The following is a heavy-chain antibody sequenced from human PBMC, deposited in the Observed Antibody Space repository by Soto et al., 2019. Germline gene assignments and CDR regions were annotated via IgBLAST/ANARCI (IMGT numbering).Heavy chain of an antibody. CDR2: IFPIFGTA. J-gene: IGHJ3*02. V-gene: IGHV1-69*13. D-gene: IGHD3-9*01. CDR1: GGTFSSYA. CDR3: ARSTVRRYFDWLLPDAFDI. Sequence: VASVKVSCKASGGTFSSYAISWVRQAPGQGLEWMGGIFPIFGTANYAQKFQGRVTITADESTSTAYMELSSLRSEDTAVYYCARSTVRRYFDWLLPDAFDIWGQGTMVTVSS.